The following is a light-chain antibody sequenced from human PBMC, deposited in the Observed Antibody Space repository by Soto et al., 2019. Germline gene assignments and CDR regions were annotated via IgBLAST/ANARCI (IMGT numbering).Light chain of an antibody. CDR3: QQYYSTPWT. CDR1: QSVLYSSNNKNY. CDR2: LAS. Sequence: DIVMTQSPDSLAVSLGERATINCKSSQSVLYSSNNKNYLAWYQQKPGQPPNVLIYLASTRESGVPDRFSGSGSGTDLTLTIRSLQAEDVAVYYCQQYYSTPWTVGQGTKVEIK. J-gene: IGKJ1*01. V-gene: IGKV4-1*01.